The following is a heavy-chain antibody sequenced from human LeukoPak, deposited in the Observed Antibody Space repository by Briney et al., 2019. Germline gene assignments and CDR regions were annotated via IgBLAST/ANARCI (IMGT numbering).Heavy chain of an antibody. CDR2: ISGSGGST. CDR3: AKDRYYYGSGSYHSSNWFDP. V-gene: IGHV3-23*01. CDR1: GFIFSSYA. D-gene: IGHD3-10*01. J-gene: IGHJ5*02. Sequence: GGSLRLSCAASGFIFSSYAMSWVRQAPGKGLEWVSAISGSGGSTYYADSVKGRFTISRDNSKNTLYLQMNSLRAEDTAVYYCAKDRYYYGSGSYHSSNWFDPWGQGTLVTVSS.